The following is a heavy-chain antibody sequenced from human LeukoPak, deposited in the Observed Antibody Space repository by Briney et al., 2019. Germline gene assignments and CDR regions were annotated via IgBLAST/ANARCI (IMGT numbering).Heavy chain of an antibody. CDR1: GGSISSYY. V-gene: IGHV4-4*07. CDR3: ARDSGTTGEVKFDP. Sequence: PSETLSLTCTVSGGSISSYYLSWIRQTAGKGLEWIGRMYSSGSNYNPSLKRRVTMSIDRSTNQLSLKLSSVTAADTAVYYCARDSGTTGEVKFDPWGQGTLVTVSS. CDR2: MYSSGS. J-gene: IGHJ5*02. D-gene: IGHD3-10*01.